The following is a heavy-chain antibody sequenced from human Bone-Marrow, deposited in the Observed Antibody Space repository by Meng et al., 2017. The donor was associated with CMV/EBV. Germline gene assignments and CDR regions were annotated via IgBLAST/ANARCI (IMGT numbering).Heavy chain of an antibody. V-gene: IGHV4-59*01. CDR3: ARNARSYDFWSGPGAYYFDY. CDR1: SSYY. J-gene: IGHJ4*02. D-gene: IGHD3-3*01. Sequence: SSYYWSSIRQPPGKGLEWIGYIYYSGSTNYNPSLKSRVTISVDTSKNQFSLKLSSVTAADTAVYYCARNARSYDFWSGPGAYYFDYWGQGTLVTVSS. CDR2: IYYSGST.